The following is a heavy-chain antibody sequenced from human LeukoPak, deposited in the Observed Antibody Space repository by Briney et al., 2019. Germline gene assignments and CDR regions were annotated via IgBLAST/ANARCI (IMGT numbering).Heavy chain of an antibody. Sequence: GGSLRLSCAASGFTFSDYYMSWIRQAPGKGLEWISYISSSGRITHYTDSVKGRFTISRDNAKNSLYLVMDSLRAEDTAVYFCARDMGTQEYFDYWRQGSRVSVST. CDR3: ARDMGTQEYFDY. V-gene: IGHV3-11*01. CDR2: ISSSGRIT. CDR1: GFTFSDYY. D-gene: IGHD5-18*01. J-gene: IGHJ4*02.